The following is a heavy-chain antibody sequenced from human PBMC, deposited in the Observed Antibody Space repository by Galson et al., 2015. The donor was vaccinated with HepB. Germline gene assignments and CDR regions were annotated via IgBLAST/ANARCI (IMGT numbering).Heavy chain of an antibody. CDR2: ISGSGGST. CDR3: AKDSLDYDFWSGKTEFDY. CDR1: GFTFSSYA. D-gene: IGHD3-3*01. Sequence: SLRLSCAASGFTFSSYAMSWVRQAPGKGLEWVSAISGSGGSTYYADSVKGRFTISRDNSKNTLYLQMNSLRAEDTAVYYCAKDSLDYDFWSGKTEFDYWGQGTLVTVSS. J-gene: IGHJ4*02. V-gene: IGHV3-23*01.